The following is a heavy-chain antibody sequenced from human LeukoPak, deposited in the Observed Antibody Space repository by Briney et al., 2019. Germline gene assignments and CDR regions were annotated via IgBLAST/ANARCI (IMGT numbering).Heavy chain of an antibody. D-gene: IGHD2-2*01. J-gene: IGHJ5*02. V-gene: IGHV6-1*01. CDR3: GRRLTQYDCFDP. CDR2: TYYRSTWYN. Sequence: LSQTLSLTCAISGDSVSSNSVTWNWIRQSPSRGLEWLGRTYYRSTWYNDYAVSVRGRITVNPDTSKNQFSLHLNSVTPEDTAVYYCGRRLTQYDCFDPWGQGILVTVSS. CDR1: GDSVSSNSVT.